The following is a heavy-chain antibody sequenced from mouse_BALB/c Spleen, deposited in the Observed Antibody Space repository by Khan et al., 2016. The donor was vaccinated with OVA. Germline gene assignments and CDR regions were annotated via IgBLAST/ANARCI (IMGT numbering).Heavy chain of an antibody. CDR3: GGGGGTAPFAY. J-gene: IGHJ3*01. D-gene: IGHD1-2*01. CDR2: ISDLAYTI. V-gene: IGHV5-15*02. CDR1: GFTFSDYG. Sequence: EVELVESGGGLVQPGGSRKLSCAVSGFTFSDYGMAWARQAPGKGPEWVAFISDLAYTIYYADTVTGRFTIPRETAKNTLYLAMSSLTSEDTAIYECGGGGGTAPFAYWGLGTLVTVAA.